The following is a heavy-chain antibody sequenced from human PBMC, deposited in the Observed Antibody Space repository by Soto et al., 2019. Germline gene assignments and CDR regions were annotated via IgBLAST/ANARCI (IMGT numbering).Heavy chain of an antibody. CDR1: GFTFSSYW. D-gene: IGHD6-6*01. CDR3: AKDRSSSGWYFDL. CDR2: INSDGSST. J-gene: IGHJ2*01. V-gene: IGHV3-74*01. Sequence: PGGSLRLSCAASGFTFSSYWMHWVRQAPGKGLVWVSRINSDGSSTSYADSVKGRFTISRDNSKNTLYLQMNSLRAEDTAVYYCAKDRSSSGWYFDLWGRGTLVTVSS.